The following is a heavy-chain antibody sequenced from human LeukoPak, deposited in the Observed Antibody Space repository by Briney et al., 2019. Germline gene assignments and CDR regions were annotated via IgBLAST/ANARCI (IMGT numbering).Heavy chain of an antibody. CDR2: IRSSSSII. Sequence: GGSLRLSCASSGLTFNGYSMNWVRRAPGKGLEWVSYIRSSSSIIFYADSVKGRFTISRDNAKNSLYLQMNSLRDEDTAVYYCTRGRGADGYNYFDYWGQGTLVTVSS. D-gene: IGHD5-24*01. J-gene: IGHJ4*02. V-gene: IGHV3-48*02. CDR3: TRGRGADGYNYFDY. CDR1: GLTFNGYS.